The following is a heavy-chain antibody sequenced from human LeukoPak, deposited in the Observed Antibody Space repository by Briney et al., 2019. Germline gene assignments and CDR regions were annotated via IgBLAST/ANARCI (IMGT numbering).Heavy chain of an antibody. CDR1: GFTFSDYY. J-gene: IGHJ4*02. CDR2: ISSSGSTI. CDR3: ASLLDSSGYYYGDY. D-gene: IGHD3-22*01. Sequence: GGSLRLSCAASGFTFSDYYMSWIRQAPGKGLGRVSYISSSGSTIYYADSVKGRFTISRDNAKNTLYLQMNSLRAEDTAVYYCASLLDSSGYYYGDYWGQGTLVTVSS. V-gene: IGHV3-11*04.